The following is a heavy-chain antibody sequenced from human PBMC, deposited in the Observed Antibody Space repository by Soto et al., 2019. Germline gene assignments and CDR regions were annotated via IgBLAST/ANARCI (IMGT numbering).Heavy chain of an antibody. J-gene: IGHJ4*02. D-gene: IGHD7-27*01. CDR2: ISSSGGST. CDR1: GFTFSSYS. V-gene: IGHV3-23*04. CDR3: AKEAGDPRTGADFDY. Sequence: EVQLVESGGGLVKPGGSLRLSCAASGFTFSSYSMNWVRQAPGKGLEWVSSISSSGGSTYYADSVKGRFTISRDNSKNTLYLQMNSLRAEDTAVYYCAKEAGDPRTGADFDYWGQGTLVTVSS.